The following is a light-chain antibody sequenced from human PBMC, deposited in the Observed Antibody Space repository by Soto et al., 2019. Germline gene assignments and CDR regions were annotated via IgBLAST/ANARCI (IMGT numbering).Light chain of an antibody. CDR2: EVS. Sequence: QSALTQPASVSGSPGQSITISCSGTSSDVGSYDHVAWYQQFPGKTPKLMIYEVSNRPSGVSSRFSGSKSGTSASLAISGLRSEDEADYYCAAWDDSLSGPVFGGGTKVTVL. CDR3: AAWDDSLSGPV. V-gene: IGLV2-14*01. J-gene: IGLJ3*02. CDR1: SSDVGSYDH.